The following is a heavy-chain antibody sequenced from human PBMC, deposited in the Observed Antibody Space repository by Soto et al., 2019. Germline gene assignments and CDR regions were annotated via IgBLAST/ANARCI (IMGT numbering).Heavy chain of an antibody. CDR1: GFPFDDYG. D-gene: IGHD4-17*01. V-gene: IGHV3-20*04. Sequence: EVQLVESGGSVVRPGGSLRLSCAAFGFPFDDYGMSWVRQAPGKGLEWVSGINRDGGSTGYADSVKGRFTISRDNAKNSRYLQMNSLGAEDTAFYYCARAPGYYGDFFDYWGQGTLVTVSS. CDR2: INRDGGST. J-gene: IGHJ4*02. CDR3: ARAPGYYGDFFDY.